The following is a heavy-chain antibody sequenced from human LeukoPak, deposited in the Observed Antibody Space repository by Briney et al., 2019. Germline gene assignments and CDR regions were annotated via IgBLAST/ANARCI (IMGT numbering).Heavy chain of an antibody. CDR2: IRNSDGMT. CDR1: GFSIYTFT. D-gene: IGHD3-10*01. J-gene: IGHJ6*03. CDR3: ARYYRNLYYMDV. V-gene: IGHV3-23*01. Sequence: GQSPRLSCDASGFSIYTFTMYWVRQGPGQGLEWVSGIRNSDGMTYYADSVRGRFTISTDNSRNTLYLQMNSLRAEDTAVYYCARYYRNLYYMDVWGKGTTVTISS.